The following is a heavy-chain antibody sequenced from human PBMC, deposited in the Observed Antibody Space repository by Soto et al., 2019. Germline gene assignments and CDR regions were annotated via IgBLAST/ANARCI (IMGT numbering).Heavy chain of an antibody. CDR3: AKSSERWVGATFDY. CDR1: GFTFSSYG. Sequence: QVQLVESGGGVVQPGRSLRLSCAASGFTFSSYGMHWVRQAPGKGLELVAVMSTDGSNKFYADSGKGRFTISRDNSKEPLYLQMHRMGAEDTAVYYCAKSSERWVGATFDYWGQGTLVTVSS. V-gene: IGHV3-30*18. D-gene: IGHD1-26*01. J-gene: IGHJ4*02. CDR2: MSTDGSNK.